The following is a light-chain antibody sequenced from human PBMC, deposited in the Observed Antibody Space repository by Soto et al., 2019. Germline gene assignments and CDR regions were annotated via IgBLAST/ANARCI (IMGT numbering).Light chain of an antibody. CDR2: AAS. CDR3: LQHNGYPRT. Sequence: DIKMTQSPSAMSASVGDRVTITCRASQDISNYLAWFQQKPGKGPKRLIYAASSLQSGVPSRFSGSGSGTEFTLTINSLQPEDFATYYCLQHNGYPRTFGQGTKVDIK. CDR1: QDISNY. V-gene: IGKV1-17*03. J-gene: IGKJ1*01.